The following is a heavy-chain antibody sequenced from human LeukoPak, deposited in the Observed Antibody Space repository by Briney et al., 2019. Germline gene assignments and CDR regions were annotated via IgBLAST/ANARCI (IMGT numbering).Heavy chain of an antibody. CDR2: IYYTGST. J-gene: IGHJ4*02. Sequence: SETLSLTCTVSNGSIRSQYWSWIRQPPGKGLEWIGYIYYTGSTNNNPSLQSRVTISVETSRNQFSLNLHSVTAADTGVYYCARETGPGYFYDSSGYYLRGYFDNWGQGILVTVSS. V-gene: IGHV4-59*11. CDR1: NGSIRSQY. D-gene: IGHD3-22*01. CDR3: ARETGPGYFYDSSGYYLRGYFDN.